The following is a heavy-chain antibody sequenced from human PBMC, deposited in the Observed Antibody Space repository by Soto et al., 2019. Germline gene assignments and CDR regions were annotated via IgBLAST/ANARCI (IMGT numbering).Heavy chain of an antibody. D-gene: IGHD3-22*01. CDR1: GFTFSSYS. CDR2: ISSSSSYI. CDR3: AKDGFYYYDSSGYHHPFDY. V-gene: IGHV3-21*01. Sequence: EVQLVESGGGLVKPGGSLRLSCAASGFTFSSYSMNWVRQAPGKGLEWVSSISSSSSYIYYADSVKGRFTISRDNAKNSLYLQMNSLRAEDTAVYYCAKDGFYYYDSSGYHHPFDYWGQGTLVTVSS. J-gene: IGHJ4*02.